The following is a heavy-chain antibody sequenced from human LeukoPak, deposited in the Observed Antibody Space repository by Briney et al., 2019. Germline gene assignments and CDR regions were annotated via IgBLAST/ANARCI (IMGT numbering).Heavy chain of an antibody. J-gene: IGHJ4*02. CDR3: ARDFGDYDYSNYMALEFDY. Sequence: GGSLRLSCAASGFTFSSYSMNWVRQAPGKGLEWVSSISSSSYIYYADSVKGRFTISRDNAKNSLYLQMNSLRAEDTAVYYCARDFGDYDYSNYMALEFDYWGQGTLVTVSS. CDR2: ISSSSYI. D-gene: IGHD4-11*01. CDR1: GFTFSSYS. V-gene: IGHV3-21*01.